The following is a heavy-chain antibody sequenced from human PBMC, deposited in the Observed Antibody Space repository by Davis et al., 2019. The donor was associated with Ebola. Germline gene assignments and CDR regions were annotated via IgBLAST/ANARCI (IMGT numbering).Heavy chain of an antibody. J-gene: IGHJ4*02. CDR2: ISLNSGST. V-gene: IGHV1-2*07. D-gene: IGHD3-16*01. Sequence: ASVKVSCKASGYIFTDWLMHWVRQTPGQGPEWMGWISLNSGSTKYSHKFQGRVTMTRDTSINTAHMELSGLRSDDTAVYYCARDDKVMHFDYWGQGTLVTVSS. CDR3: ARDDKVMHFDY. CDR1: GYIFTDWL.